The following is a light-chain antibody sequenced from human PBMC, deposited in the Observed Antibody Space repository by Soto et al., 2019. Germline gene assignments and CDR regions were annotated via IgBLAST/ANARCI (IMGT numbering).Light chain of an antibody. V-gene: IGKV3-20*01. CDR3: QQYGSSPT. J-gene: IGKJ1*01. Sequence: EIVLTQSPGTLSLSPGVRANLSCRCSQSVSSNYLAWYQQKPDQAPRLVIYDVSGRATGIPDRFSGSGSGTDFTLTISRLEPEDFAVYYCQQYGSSPTFGQGTKVEIK. CDR2: DVS. CDR1: QSVSSNY.